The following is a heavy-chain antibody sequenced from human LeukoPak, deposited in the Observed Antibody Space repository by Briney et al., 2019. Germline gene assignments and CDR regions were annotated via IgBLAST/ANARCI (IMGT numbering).Heavy chain of an antibody. J-gene: IGHJ4*02. CDR3: AKGSSSWYGYYFDY. V-gene: IGHV3-23*01. Sequence: GGSLRLSCAASGFTFSSYAMSWVRQAPGKGLEWVSAISGSGGSTYYADSVEGRFTISRDNSKNTLYLQMNSLRAEDTAVYYCAKGSSSWYGYYFDYWGQGTLVTVSS. CDR1: GFTFSSYA. CDR2: ISGSGGST. D-gene: IGHD6-13*01.